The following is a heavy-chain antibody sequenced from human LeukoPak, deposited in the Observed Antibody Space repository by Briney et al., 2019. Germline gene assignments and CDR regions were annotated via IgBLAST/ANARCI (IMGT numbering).Heavy chain of an antibody. CDR3: ARGERHTMAPPSLGY. Sequence: SETLSLTCTVSGGSISSYYWSWIRQPPGKGLEWIGYIYYSGSTNYNPSPKSRVTISVDTSKNQFSLKLSSVTAADTAVYYCARGERHTMAPPSLGYWGQGTLVTVSS. D-gene: IGHD3-10*01. V-gene: IGHV4-59*01. J-gene: IGHJ4*02. CDR1: GGSISSYY. CDR2: IYYSGST.